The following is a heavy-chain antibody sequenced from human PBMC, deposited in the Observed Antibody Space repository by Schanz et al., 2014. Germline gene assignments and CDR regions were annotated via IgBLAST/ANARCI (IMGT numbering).Heavy chain of an antibody. V-gene: IGHV3-30*18. CDR1: GFMFSSYG. Sequence: QVQLVESGGGVVQPGRSLRLSCAASGFMFSSYGMHWVRQAPGKGLEWVGVISYDGSKKSYADSVKGRFTISRDNSKNTVYIQMNSLRAEDTAVYYCAKGRFGELSAFDIWGQGTRVTVSS. CDR3: AKGRFGELSAFDI. CDR2: ISYDGSKK. J-gene: IGHJ3*02. D-gene: IGHD3-10*01.